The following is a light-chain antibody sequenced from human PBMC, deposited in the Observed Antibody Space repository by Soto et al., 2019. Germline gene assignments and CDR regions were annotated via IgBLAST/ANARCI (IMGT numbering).Light chain of an antibody. CDR1: QSISSW. J-gene: IGKJ1*01. Sequence: DIQMTQSPSTLSASVGDRVTITCRASQSISSWLAWYQQKPGKAPKLLIYDASSLESGVPSRFSGSGSGTEFTITISSLQPDDFATYCCQQYNSSSWTFGQGTKVEIK. V-gene: IGKV1-5*01. CDR3: QQYNSSSWT. CDR2: DAS.